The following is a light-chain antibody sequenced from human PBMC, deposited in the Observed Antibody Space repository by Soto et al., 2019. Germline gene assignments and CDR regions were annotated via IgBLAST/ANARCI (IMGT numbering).Light chain of an antibody. CDR3: QQSNTYPLT. CDR2: AAS. CDR1: QGINDY. J-gene: IGKJ4*01. V-gene: IGKV1-9*01. Sequence: DIQLTQSPSFLSASVGDRVTITCRASQGINDYLAWYQQKPGKAPKLLIYAASTLQSEVPSRFSGSASGTELTLTISSLQPEDFATYYCQQSNTYPLTFGGGTKVEVK.